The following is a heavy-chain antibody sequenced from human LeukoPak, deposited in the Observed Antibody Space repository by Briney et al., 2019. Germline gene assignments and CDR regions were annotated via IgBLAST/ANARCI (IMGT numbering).Heavy chain of an antibody. CDR2: IIPIFGTA. D-gene: IGHD1-26*01. Sequence: PVKVSCKPSGGTFSSYAISWVRQAAGPRLEWMGGIIPIFGTANYAQKFQGRVTITADESTSTAYMELSSLRSEDTAVYYCARGGVLGGSPYYFDYWGQGTLVTVSS. CDR1: GGTFSSYA. V-gene: IGHV1-69*13. CDR3: ARGGVLGGSPYYFDY. J-gene: IGHJ4*02.